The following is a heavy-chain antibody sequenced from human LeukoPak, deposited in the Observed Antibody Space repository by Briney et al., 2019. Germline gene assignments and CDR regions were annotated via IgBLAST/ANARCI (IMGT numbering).Heavy chain of an antibody. Sequence: ASVKVSCKASGYTFTSYDINWVRQATGQGLEWMGWMNPNSGNTGYAQKFQGRVTITRNTSISTAYMELSSLRSEDTAVYYCARDVGIAAADAFDIWGQGTMVTVSS. D-gene: IGHD6-13*01. CDR3: ARDVGIAAADAFDI. J-gene: IGHJ3*02. CDR2: MNPNSGNT. CDR1: GYTFTSYD. V-gene: IGHV1-8*03.